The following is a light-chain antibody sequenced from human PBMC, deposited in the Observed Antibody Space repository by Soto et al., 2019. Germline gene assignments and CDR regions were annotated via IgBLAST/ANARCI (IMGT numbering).Light chain of an antibody. V-gene: IGKV3-20*01. CDR3: RQCGSSPLT. Sequence: QSQATQSVSQGERATLCCRASQSVSSNLAWYQQKPGQAPRLLIYGASSRATGIPDRFSGSGSGTDFTVPICRLACEDSVLYYCRQCGSSPLTIGEGTKVDIK. CDR1: QSVSSN. J-gene: IGKJ1*01. CDR2: GAS.